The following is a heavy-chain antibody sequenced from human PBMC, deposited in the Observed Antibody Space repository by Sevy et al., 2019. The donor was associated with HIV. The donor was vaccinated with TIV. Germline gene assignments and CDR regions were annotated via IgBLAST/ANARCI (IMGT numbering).Heavy chain of an antibody. J-gene: IGHJ4*02. CDR2: IYYSGST. CDR3: ARAVTAILTGFDY. Sequence: SETLSLTCTVSGGSISSYYWSWIRQPPGKGLEWIGYIYYSGSTNYNPSLKSRVTISVDTSKNQFSLKLSSLTAADTAVYYCARAVTAILTGFDYWGQGTLVTVSS. D-gene: IGHD2-21*02. V-gene: IGHV4-59*01. CDR1: GGSISSYY.